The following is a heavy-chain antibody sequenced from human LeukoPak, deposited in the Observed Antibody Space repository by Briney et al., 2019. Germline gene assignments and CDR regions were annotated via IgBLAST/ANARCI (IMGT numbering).Heavy chain of an antibody. CDR3: ARAMEWLSDY. J-gene: IGHJ4*02. V-gene: IGHV4-30-2*01. Sequence: PSETLSLTCAVSGGSISSGGYSWSWIRQPPGKGLEWIGYIYHSGSTYYNPSLKSRVTISVDTSKNQFSLKLSSVTAADTAVYYCARAMEWLSDYWGQGTLVTVSS. CDR2: IYHSGST. D-gene: IGHD3-3*01. CDR1: GGSISSGGYS.